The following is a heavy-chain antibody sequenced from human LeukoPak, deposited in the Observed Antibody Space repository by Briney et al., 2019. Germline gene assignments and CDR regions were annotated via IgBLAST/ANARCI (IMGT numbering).Heavy chain of an antibody. D-gene: IGHD4-17*01. Sequence: SGGSPRLSCAASGFTFSSDWMSWVRQAPGKGLEWVANIKQDGSKKYYVDSVKGRFTISRDNAKNSLYLPMNSLRAEDTAVYYCARRGYGDYAPFDYWGQGTLVTVSS. J-gene: IGHJ4*02. CDR1: GFTFSSDW. CDR2: IKQDGSKK. V-gene: IGHV3-7*02. CDR3: ARRGYGDYAPFDY.